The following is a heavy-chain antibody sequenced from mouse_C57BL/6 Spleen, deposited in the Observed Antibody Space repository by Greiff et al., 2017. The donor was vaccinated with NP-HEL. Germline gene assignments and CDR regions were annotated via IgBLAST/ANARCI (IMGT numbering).Heavy chain of an antibody. CDR2: IWSGGST. D-gene: IGHD2-4*01. Sequence: VQRVESGPGLVQPSQSLSITCTVSGFSLTSYGVHWVRQSPGKGLEWLGVIWSGGSTDYNAAFISRLSISKDNSKSQVFFKMNSLQADDTAIYYCARWCYDYDGNYFDYWGQGTTLTVSS. J-gene: IGHJ2*01. V-gene: IGHV2-2*01. CDR1: GFSLTSYG. CDR3: ARWCYDYDGNYFDY.